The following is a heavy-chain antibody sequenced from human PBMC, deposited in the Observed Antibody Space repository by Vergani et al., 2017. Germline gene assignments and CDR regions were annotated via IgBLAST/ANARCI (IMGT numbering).Heavy chain of an antibody. J-gene: IGHJ4*02. Sequence: EVQLLESGGGLIQPGGSLRLSCAASGFTFSSYAMNWVRQAPGKGLEWVSAISGSGDSTYYADSVKGRFTISRDNSKNTLYLQMNSLRAEDTAVYYCAKERPAPGGSDYWGQGTLVTVSS. CDR3: AKERPAPGGSDY. CDR1: GFTFSSYA. V-gene: IGHV3-23*01. CDR2: ISGSGDST. D-gene: IGHD3-10*01.